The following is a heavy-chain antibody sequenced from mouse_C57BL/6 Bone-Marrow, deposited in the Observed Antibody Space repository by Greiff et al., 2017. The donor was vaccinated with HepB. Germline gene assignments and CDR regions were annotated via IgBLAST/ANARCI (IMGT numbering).Heavy chain of an antibody. Sequence: VQLKESGGGLVKPGGSLKLSCAASGFTFSSYAMSWVRQTPEKRLEWVATISDGGSYTYYPDNVKGRFTISRDNAKNNLYLQMSHLKSEDTAMYYCARKGLPSWFAYWGQGTLVTVSA. CDR1: GFTFSSYA. D-gene: IGHD2-2*01. CDR2: ISDGGSYT. J-gene: IGHJ3*01. CDR3: ARKGLPSWFAY. V-gene: IGHV5-4*01.